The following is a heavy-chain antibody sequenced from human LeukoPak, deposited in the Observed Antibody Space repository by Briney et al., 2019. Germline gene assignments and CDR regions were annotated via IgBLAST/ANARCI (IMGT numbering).Heavy chain of an antibody. V-gene: IGHV4-59*01. D-gene: IGHD3-10*01. CDR1: GGSISGYY. J-gene: IGHJ6*02. CDR2: IYYSGST. Sequence: SETLSLTCTVSGGSISGYYWSWIRQPPGKGLEWIAYIYYSGSTNYNPSLKSRVTISVDTSKNQFSLKLSSVTAADTAVYYCAREHYYGSGSYFPYYYYGMDVWGQGTTVTVSS. CDR3: AREHYYGSGSYFPYYYYGMDV.